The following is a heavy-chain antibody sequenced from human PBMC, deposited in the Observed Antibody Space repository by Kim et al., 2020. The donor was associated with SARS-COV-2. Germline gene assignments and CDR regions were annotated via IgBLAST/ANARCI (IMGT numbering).Heavy chain of an antibody. CDR2: IFPSDEDI. D-gene: IGHD7-27*01. J-gene: IGHJ4*02. CDR3: ARGDSAGALDN. V-gene: IGHV5-51*01. CDR1: GYNFNNYW. Sequence: GESLKISCKGSGYNFNNYWIAWVRQMSGKGLEWMGMIFPSDEDIRYSPSFEGQITISVDKSTTTAHLQWPSLKASDTAVYLCARGDSAGALDNWGQGTLVAVSS.